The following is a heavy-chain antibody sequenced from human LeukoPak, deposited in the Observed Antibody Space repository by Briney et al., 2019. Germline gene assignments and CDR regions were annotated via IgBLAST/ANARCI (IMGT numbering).Heavy chain of an antibody. J-gene: IGHJ3*02. V-gene: IGHV4-61*02. CDR1: GGSISSGSYY. Sequence: SETLSLTCTVSGGSISSGSYYWSWIRQPAGKGLGWIGRIYTSGSTNYNPSLKSRVTISVDTSKNQFSLKLSSVTATDTAVYYCARGAIEGDAFDIWGQGTMVTVSS. CDR3: ARGAIEGDAFDI. CDR2: IYTSGST.